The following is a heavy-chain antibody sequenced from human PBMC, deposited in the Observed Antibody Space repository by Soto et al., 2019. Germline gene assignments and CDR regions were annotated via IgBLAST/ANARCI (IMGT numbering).Heavy chain of an antibody. CDR1: GGSISSNDCY. CDR3: ARLSGRWQSWFDP. Sequence: QVQLQESGPGLVKPSETLSLTCIVSGGSISSNDCYWSWIRQHPGKGLEWIGYIYYSGNTYYNPSLKSRVMILVDTSKNQFSLKVSSVTAADTAVYYCARLSGRWQSWFDPWGQGTLVTVSS. J-gene: IGHJ5*02. V-gene: IGHV4-31*03. CDR2: IYYSGNT. D-gene: IGHD6-13*01.